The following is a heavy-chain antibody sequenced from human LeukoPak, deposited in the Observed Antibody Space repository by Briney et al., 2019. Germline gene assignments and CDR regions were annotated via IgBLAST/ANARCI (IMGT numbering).Heavy chain of an antibody. Sequence: GGSLRLSCAASGFMFGDGTMHWVRQAPGKGLEWVSLISWDGTITHYGDSVKGRFTISRDNGKNSVYLQMNSLRAEDTAVYYCVRDNRWASDYWGQGTLVTVSS. J-gene: IGHJ4*02. CDR3: VRDNRWASDY. D-gene: IGHD4-23*01. V-gene: IGHV3-43*01. CDR2: ISWDGTIT. CDR1: GFMFGDGT.